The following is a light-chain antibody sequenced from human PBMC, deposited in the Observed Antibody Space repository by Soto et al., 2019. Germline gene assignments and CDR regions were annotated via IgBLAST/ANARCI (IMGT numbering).Light chain of an antibody. V-gene: IGKV1-5*01. CDR2: DAS. Sequence: IRMTQSPSSLSASTGDRVTITCRASQTINTWLAWYQQKPGKAPKVLIFDASSLKTGVPSRFSGSGSGTEFTLTISNLQPDDFATYYCQQYDSYSSGPFGQGTKVE. J-gene: IGKJ1*01. CDR3: QQYDSYSSGP. CDR1: QTINTW.